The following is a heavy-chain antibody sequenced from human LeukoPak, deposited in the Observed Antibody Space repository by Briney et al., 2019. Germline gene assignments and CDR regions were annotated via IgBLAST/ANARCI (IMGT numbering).Heavy chain of an antibody. J-gene: IGHJ3*02. Sequence: SETLSLTCAVYGGSFSGYYRSWIRQPPGKGLEWIGEINHSGSTNYNPSLKSRVTISVDTSKNQFSLKLSSVTAADTAVYYCAREGGGYSYGHGRDDAFDIWGQGTMVTVSS. D-gene: IGHD5-18*01. V-gene: IGHV4-34*01. CDR1: GGSFSGYY. CDR3: AREGGGYSYGHGRDDAFDI. CDR2: INHSGST.